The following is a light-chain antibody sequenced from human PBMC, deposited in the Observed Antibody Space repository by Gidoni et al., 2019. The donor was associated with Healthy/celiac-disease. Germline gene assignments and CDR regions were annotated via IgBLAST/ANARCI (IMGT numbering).Light chain of an antibody. J-gene: IGKJ4*01. Sequence: DIVLTQSPATLSLSPGERATLSCRASQSVSSYLAWYQQKPGQAPRLLIYDASNRATGIPARFSGSGSGTDFTLTISSLEPEDFAFYYCQQRSNWLSLTFGGGTKVEIK. V-gene: IGKV3-11*01. CDR2: DAS. CDR3: QQRSNWLSLT. CDR1: QSVSSY.